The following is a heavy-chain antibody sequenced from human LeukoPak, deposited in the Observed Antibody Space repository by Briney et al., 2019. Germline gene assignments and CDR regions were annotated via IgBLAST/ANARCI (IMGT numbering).Heavy chain of an antibody. CDR1: GGSIGSGDYY. CDR3: ARAHGSPSVPLFDY. J-gene: IGHJ4*02. V-gene: IGHV4-30-4*08. Sequence: SETLSLTCTVSGGSIGSGDYYWSWIRQPPGKVLEWIGYVYHNGRTYYNPSLKSGLTMSIDTSKNQVSLKLSSVTAADTAVYYCARAHGSPSVPLFDYWGRGTLVTVSS. CDR2: VYHNGRT. D-gene: IGHD3-10*01.